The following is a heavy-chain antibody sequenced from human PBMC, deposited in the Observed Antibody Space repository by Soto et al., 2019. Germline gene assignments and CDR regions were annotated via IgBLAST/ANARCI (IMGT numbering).Heavy chain of an antibody. CDR1: GGSISNYY. CDR2: IHFSGNT. CDR3: ASLQYTVVTPFDM. Sequence: SETLSLTCTVSGGSISNYYWSWIRQSPEKGLEWIAYIHFSGNTNYNPSLKSRVTISVDTSKNQFSLKLTSVTAADTAMYYCASLQYTVVTPFDMWGQGTMVTVSS. D-gene: IGHD2-21*02. V-gene: IGHV4-59*01. J-gene: IGHJ3*02.